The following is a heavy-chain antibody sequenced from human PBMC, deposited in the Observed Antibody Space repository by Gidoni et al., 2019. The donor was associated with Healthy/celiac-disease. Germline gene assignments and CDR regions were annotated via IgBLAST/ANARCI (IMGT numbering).Heavy chain of an antibody. D-gene: IGHD6-19*01. CDR2: IIPILGIA. CDR3: AREGGWYGRLDNWFDP. V-gene: IGHV1-69*04. CDR1: GGPFSSYA. Sequence: QVKLVQSGAEVKKPGSSVKVSCKASGGPFSSYAIRWVRQAPGQGREWMGRIIPILGIANYAQKFQGRGTSTADKSTSTGYMELSSLRSEDTAVYYCAREGGWYGRLDNWFDPWGQGTLVTVSS. J-gene: IGHJ5*02.